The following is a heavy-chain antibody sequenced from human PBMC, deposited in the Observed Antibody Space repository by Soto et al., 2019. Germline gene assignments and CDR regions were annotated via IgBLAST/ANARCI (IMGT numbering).Heavy chain of an antibody. CDR3: AREGGFDWFYP. Sequence: GGSLRLSCTASGFTFSDYEMNWVRQAPGKGLEWVSYISLSGTTIHYADSVKGRFTISRDNAKNSVYLQMNSLRVEDTAIYYCAREGGFDWFYPWGQGTLVTVSS. CDR2: ISLSGTTI. V-gene: IGHV3-48*03. CDR1: GFTFSDYE. J-gene: IGHJ5*02.